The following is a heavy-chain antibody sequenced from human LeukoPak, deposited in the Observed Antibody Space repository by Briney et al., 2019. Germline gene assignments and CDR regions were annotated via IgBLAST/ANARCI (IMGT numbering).Heavy chain of an antibody. J-gene: IGHJ6*02. D-gene: IGHD4-4*01. Sequence: SETLSLTCAVYGGSFSGYYWSWIRQPPGKGLEWIGGINHSGSTNYNPSLKSRVTISVDTSKNQFSLKLSSVTAADTAVYYCARDYSTYYYYYGMDVWGQGTTVTVSS. CDR3: ARDYSTYYYYYGMDV. CDR1: GGSFSGYY. V-gene: IGHV4-34*01. CDR2: INHSGST.